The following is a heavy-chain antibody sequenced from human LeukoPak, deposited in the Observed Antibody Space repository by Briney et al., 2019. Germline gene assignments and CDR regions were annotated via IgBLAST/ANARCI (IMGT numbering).Heavy chain of an antibody. CDR2: ISWNSVNI. Sequence: SGRSLRLSCAASGFTLDDYAMHWVRQAPGKGLEWVSGISWNSVNIGYADSVKGRFTISRDNSENTLYLRMNNLRAEDTAVVYCARTYYDYWSGPYAFDIWGQGTMVTVSS. CDR1: GFTLDDYA. CDR3: ARTYYDYWSGPYAFDI. V-gene: IGHV3-9*01. J-gene: IGHJ3*02. D-gene: IGHD3-3*01.